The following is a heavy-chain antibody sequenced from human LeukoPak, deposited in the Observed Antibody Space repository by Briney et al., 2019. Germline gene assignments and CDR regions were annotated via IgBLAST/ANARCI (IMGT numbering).Heavy chain of an antibody. CDR2: ITPNADRT. CDR1: GFTFGSYG. Sequence: GGSLRLSCAASGFTFGSYGMSWVRQAPGKGLEWVSFITPNADRTSYADSVEGRFTISRVNPRNTLYMQMNSLRDEDTAVYYCAIMHGYYDGSGYWVQWGQGTLVTVSS. J-gene: IGHJ1*01. V-gene: IGHV3-23*01. D-gene: IGHD3-22*01. CDR3: AIMHGYYDGSGYWVQ.